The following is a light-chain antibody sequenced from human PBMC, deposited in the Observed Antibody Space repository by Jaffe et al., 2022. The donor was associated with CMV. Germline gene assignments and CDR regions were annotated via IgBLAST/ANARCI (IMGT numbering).Light chain of an antibody. J-gene: IGKJ2*01. V-gene: IGKV3-15*01. CDR3: QQYNNWPPYT. CDR1: RSVSSN. Sequence: VMTQSPATLSVFPGERATLSCRASRSVSSNLAWYQQKPGQAPRLLIYGASTRATGIPARFSGSGSGTEFTLTISSLQSEDFAVYYCQQYNNWPPYTFGQGTKLEIK. CDR2: GAS.